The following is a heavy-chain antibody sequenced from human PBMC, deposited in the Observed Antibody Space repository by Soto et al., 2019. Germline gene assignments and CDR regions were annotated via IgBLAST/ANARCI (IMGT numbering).Heavy chain of an antibody. D-gene: IGHD1-7*01. J-gene: IGHJ4*02. CDR3: ARIPRNNWNYVFYFDY. V-gene: IGHV1-18*01. CDR1: GYTFTSYG. CDR2: ISDYHGNT. Sequence: QVQLVQSGAEVKKPGASVKVSCKASGYTFTSYGISWVRHAPGQGLEWMGCISDYHGNTNYAQKLQGRVTMTTDTPTSTAYMELRSLRSDDTAVYYCARIPRNNWNYVFYFDYWGQGTLVTVSS.